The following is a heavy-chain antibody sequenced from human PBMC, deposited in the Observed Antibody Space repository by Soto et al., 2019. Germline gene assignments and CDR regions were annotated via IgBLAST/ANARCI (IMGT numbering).Heavy chain of an antibody. CDR1: GFTFSLYG. CDR3: AKDWGYGDYVFDF. CDR2: ISDDGSNQ. V-gene: IGHV3-30*18. D-gene: IGHD4-17*01. Sequence: QVQLVESGGSVVQPGRSLRLFCAASGFTFSLYGIHWVRQAPGKGLEWVALISDDGSNQYFADSVKGRFTISRDNSNNTLYLQMNSLRPEDTAVYFCAKDWGYGDYVFDFWGQGTLVTVSS. J-gene: IGHJ4*02.